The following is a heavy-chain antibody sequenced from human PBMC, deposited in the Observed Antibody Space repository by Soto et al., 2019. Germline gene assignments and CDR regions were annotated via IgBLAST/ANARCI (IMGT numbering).Heavy chain of an antibody. CDR3: ARDPGRDSPIDY. CDR2: IWHDGGEK. Sequence: QVQLVESGGGVVQPGRSLRLSCTASGFTLSDYGMHWVRQAPGKGLEWVAVIWHDGGEKYYADCVTGRFTISRDNSKNTVHLQIVSLGTEDTALYYCARDPGRDSPIDYWGKGTLVTVSS. CDR1: GFTLSDYG. J-gene: IGHJ4*02. D-gene: IGHD3-22*01. V-gene: IGHV3-33*01.